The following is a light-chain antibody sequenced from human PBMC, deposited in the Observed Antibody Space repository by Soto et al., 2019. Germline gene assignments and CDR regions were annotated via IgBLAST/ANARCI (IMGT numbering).Light chain of an antibody. Sequence: QSALTQPASVSGSPRQPITISCTGTSSDVGGYNYVSWYQQHPGKAPKVMIYDVSNRPSGVSNRFSGSKSGNTASLTISGLQAEDEADYYCGSYTTSSTLYVFGTGTKVTVL. J-gene: IGLJ1*01. CDR1: SSDVGGYNY. CDR3: GSYTTSSTLYV. CDR2: DVS. V-gene: IGLV2-14*01.